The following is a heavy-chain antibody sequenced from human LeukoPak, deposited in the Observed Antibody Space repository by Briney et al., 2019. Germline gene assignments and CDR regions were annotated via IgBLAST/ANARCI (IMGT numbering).Heavy chain of an antibody. J-gene: IGHJ5*02. CDR3: ARDRRYCSGGSCYYWFDP. CDR2: INPNSGGT. CDR1: GYAFTGYY. V-gene: IGHV1-2*06. D-gene: IGHD2-15*01. Sequence: ASVKVSCKASGYAFTGYYMHWVRQAPGQGLEWMGRINPNSGGTNYAQKFQGRVTMTRDTSISTAYMELSRLRSDDTAVYYCARDRRYCSGGSCYYWFDPWGQGTLVTVSS.